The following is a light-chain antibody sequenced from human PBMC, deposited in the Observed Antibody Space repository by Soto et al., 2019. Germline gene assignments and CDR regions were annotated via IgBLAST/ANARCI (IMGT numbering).Light chain of an antibody. CDR1: QSVNNY. CDR2: DTS. J-gene: IGKJ5*01. V-gene: IGKV3-11*01. Sequence: EVVLTQSPATLSLSPGDGATLSCRASQSVNNYLAWYQQKPGRAPRLLIYDTSNRATDIPARFSGSGSGTDFTLTISSVAPEDSALYYCQQYGNLITFGQGTRLELK. CDR3: QQYGNLIT.